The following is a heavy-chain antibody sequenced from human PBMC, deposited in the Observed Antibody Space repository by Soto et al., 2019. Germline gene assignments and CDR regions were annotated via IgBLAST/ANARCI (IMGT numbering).Heavy chain of an antibody. J-gene: IGHJ1*01. D-gene: IGHD2-21*01. Sequence: EVQLLESGGGLVQPGGSLRLSCAASGITISNYPMSWVRQAPGKGLDWVSGISGSGDRTYYADSAKGRFTISKDISTNSLSLQLDNLGVEDTAVYFCVKDDGGDPSTAPHWGQGTLVTVSS. V-gene: IGHV3-23*01. CDR1: GITISNYP. CDR3: VKDDGGDPSTAPH. CDR2: ISGSGDRT.